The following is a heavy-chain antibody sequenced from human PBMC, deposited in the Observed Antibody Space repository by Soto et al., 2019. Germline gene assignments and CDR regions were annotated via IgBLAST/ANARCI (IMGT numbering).Heavy chain of an antibody. CDR3: AXCFYGWGNYPYYYYGMDV. CDR2: IYYNGNT. CDR1: GFSISSSHW. Sequence: SETLSLTCAVSGFSISSSHWWGWIRQPPGKGLEWIGYIYYNGNTDYNPSLKSRVTMSVDTSKNHFSLKLSSVTAVDTAVYYCAXCFYGWGNYPYYYYGMDVWGQGTTVTVSS. D-gene: IGHD3-10*01. V-gene: IGHV4-28*01. J-gene: IGHJ6*02.